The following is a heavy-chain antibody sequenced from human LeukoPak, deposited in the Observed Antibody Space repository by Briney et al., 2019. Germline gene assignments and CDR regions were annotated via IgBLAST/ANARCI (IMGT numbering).Heavy chain of an antibody. V-gene: IGHV4-59*08. J-gene: IGHJ4*02. CDR2: IYYSGST. Sequence: SETLSLTCTVSGGSISSYYWSWIRQPPGKGLEWIGYIYYSGSTNYNPSLKSRVTISVDTSKNQFSLKLSSVTAADTAVYYCARRRDPGFDYWGQGTLVTVSS. CDR3: ARRRDPGFDY. D-gene: IGHD2-21*01. CDR1: GGSISSYY.